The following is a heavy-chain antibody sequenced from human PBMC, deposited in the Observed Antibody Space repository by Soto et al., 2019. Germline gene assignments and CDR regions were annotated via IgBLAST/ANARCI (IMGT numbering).Heavy chain of an antibody. D-gene: IGHD3-22*01. CDR3: ARLKGDRSHAFDI. CDR2: IYYSGST. J-gene: IGHJ3*02. CDR1: GGSISSYY. Sequence: SETLSLTCTVSGGSISSYYWSWIRQPPGKGLEWIGCIYYSGSTNYNPSLKSRVTISVDTSKNQFSLKLSSVTAADTAVYYCARLKGDRSHAFDIWGQGTMVTVS. V-gene: IGHV4-59*08.